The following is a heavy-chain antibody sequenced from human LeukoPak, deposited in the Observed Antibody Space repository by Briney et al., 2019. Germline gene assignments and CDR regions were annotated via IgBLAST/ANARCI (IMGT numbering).Heavy chain of an antibody. J-gene: IGHJ5*02. D-gene: IGHD1-7*01. CDR2: IYTSGST. Sequence: SETLSLTCTVSGGSISSYYWSWIRQPPGKGLEWIGYIYTSGSTNYNPSLKSRVTISVDTSKNQFSLKLSSLTAADTAVYYCARHLHHFGITGTTWDWWFDPWGQGTLVTVSS. CDR1: GGSISSYY. CDR3: ARHLHHFGITGTTWDWWFDP. V-gene: IGHV4-4*08.